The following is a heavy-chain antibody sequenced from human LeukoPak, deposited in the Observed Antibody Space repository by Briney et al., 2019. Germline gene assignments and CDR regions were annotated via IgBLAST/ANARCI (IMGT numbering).Heavy chain of an antibody. CDR2: IYYSGST. Sequence: PSETLSLTCTVSGGSISSGGYYWSWIRQHPGKGLEWIGYIYYSGSTYYNPSLKSRVTISVDTSKNQFSLKLSSVTAADTAVYYCGRERPGQIFDYWGQGTLVTVSS. V-gene: IGHV4-31*03. CDR3: GRERPGQIFDY. J-gene: IGHJ4*02. CDR1: GGSISSGGYY.